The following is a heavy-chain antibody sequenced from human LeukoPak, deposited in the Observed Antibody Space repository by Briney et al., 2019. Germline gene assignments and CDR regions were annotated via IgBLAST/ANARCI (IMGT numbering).Heavy chain of an antibody. V-gene: IGHV4-61*02. CDR2: IYTSGST. J-gene: IGHJ4*02. CDR3: AREVRPIVVVTAIDY. Sequence: PSETLSLTCTVSGGSISSGSYYWSWIRQPAGKGLEWIGRIYTSGSTNYSPSLKSRVTISVDTSKNQFSLKLSSVTAADTAVYYCAREVRPIVVVTAIDYWGQGTLVTVSS. D-gene: IGHD2-21*02. CDR1: GGSISSGSYY.